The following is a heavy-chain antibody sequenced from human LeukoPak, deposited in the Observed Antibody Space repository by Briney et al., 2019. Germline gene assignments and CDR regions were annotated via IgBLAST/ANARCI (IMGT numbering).Heavy chain of an antibody. Sequence: PSETLSLTCAVYGGSFSGYYWSWIRQPPGKGLEWIGEINHSGSTNYNPSLKSRVTISVDTSKNQFSLKLSSVTAADTAVYYCARESPPGGTIFGVVTPQYYMDVWGKGTTVTVSS. J-gene: IGHJ6*03. D-gene: IGHD3-3*01. CDR2: INHSGST. V-gene: IGHV4-34*01. CDR3: ARESPPGGTIFGVVTPQYYMDV. CDR1: GGSFSGYY.